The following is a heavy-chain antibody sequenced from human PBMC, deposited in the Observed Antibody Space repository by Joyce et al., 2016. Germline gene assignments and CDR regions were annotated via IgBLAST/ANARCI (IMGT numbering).Heavy chain of an antibody. V-gene: IGHV3-21*01. J-gene: IGHJ6*02. Sequence: QLVESGGGVVKAGGSLRLSCEVSGSTFSSSRMSWFRQEPGKGLEWDAAIRASSYGIFHAETVRGPFTVTRDNAKKTLSLQMNIQRAEESAVFYCARGGISYYYAMDVWGQGTTVTVSS. CDR1: GSTFSSSR. CDR3: ARGGISYYYAMDV. D-gene: IGHD3-16*01. CDR2: IRASSYGI.